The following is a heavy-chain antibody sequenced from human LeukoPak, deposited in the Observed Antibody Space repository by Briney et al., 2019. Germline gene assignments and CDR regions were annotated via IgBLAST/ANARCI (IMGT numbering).Heavy chain of an antibody. D-gene: IGHD5-24*01. CDR2: INPNSGGT. V-gene: IGHV1-2*02. CDR3: ARSVEMATIANY. Sequence: ASVKVSCEASGYTFTGYYMHWVRQAPGQGLERMGWINPNSGGTNYAQKFQGRVTMTRDTSISTAYMELSRLRSDDTAVYYCARSVEMATIANYWGQGTLVTVSS. J-gene: IGHJ4*02. CDR1: GYTFTGYY.